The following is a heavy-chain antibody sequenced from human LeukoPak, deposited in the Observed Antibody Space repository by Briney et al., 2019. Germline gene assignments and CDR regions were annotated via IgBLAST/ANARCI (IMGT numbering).Heavy chain of an antibody. CDR3: ARDREAAGQKLTDY. V-gene: IGHV1-18*01. Sequence: ASVEVSCKASGYTFTSYGITWVRQAPGQGLECMGWISVYNGNTKYAQKLQGRVTITTDTSTSTADMELRSLRSDDTAIYYCARDREAAGQKLTDYWGQGTLVTVSS. J-gene: IGHJ4*02. CDR2: ISVYNGNT. CDR1: GYTFTSYG. D-gene: IGHD6-13*01.